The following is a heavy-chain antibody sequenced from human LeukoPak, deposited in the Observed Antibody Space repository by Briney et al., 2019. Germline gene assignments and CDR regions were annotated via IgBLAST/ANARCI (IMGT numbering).Heavy chain of an antibody. V-gene: IGHV3-21*01. CDR1: GFSFSTYS. CDR2: ISSSSTYI. Sequence: PGGSLRLPCAASGFSFSTYSMNWVRRAPGMGLEWVSSISSSSTYIYYADSMKGRFTVSRDNAKSSLYLQMHSLRAEDTAVYYCARSGDYGDYGGSTDAFDFWGQGTMVTVSS. D-gene: IGHD4-17*01. J-gene: IGHJ3*01. CDR3: ARSGDYGDYGGSTDAFDF.